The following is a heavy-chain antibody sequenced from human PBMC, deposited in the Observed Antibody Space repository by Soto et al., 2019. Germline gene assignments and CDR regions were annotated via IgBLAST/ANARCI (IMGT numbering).Heavy chain of an antibody. Sequence: SETLSLTCSVSGGSISSGYYYWSWIRQPPGKGLEWIGNIYYSGNTYYNPSLKSRVTISVDTSKSQFSLKLSSVTAADTAVYYCVRGAAAFDIWGRGTMVTVSS. D-gene: IGHD6-25*01. CDR3: VRGAAAFDI. CDR2: IYYSGNT. V-gene: IGHV4-30-4*02. J-gene: IGHJ3*02. CDR1: GGSISSGYYY.